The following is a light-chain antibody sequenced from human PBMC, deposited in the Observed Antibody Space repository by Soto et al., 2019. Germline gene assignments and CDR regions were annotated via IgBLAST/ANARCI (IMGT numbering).Light chain of an antibody. J-gene: IGKJ2*01. CDR1: QSVSSQ. Sequence: EIVLTQSPATLSLSPGERATLSCRASQSVSSQLAWYQQKPGQAPRLLIHNASNRATGIPARFSGSGSGTVFTGTISSLEPEDCAVYYCQQRSNWPPQHTFGKGTKLELK. V-gene: IGKV3-11*01. CDR3: QQRSNWPPQHT. CDR2: NAS.